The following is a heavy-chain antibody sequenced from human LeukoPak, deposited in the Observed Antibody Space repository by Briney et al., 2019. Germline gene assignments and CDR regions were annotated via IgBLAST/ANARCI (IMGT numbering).Heavy chain of an antibody. V-gene: IGHV3-23*01. Sequence: PGGSLRLSCAASGFTFSSYAMSWVRQAPGKGLEWVSAISGSGGSTYYADSVKGRFTTSRDNSKNTLYLQMNSLRAEDTAVYYCAKDDAAAGCTFDYWGQGTLVTVSS. J-gene: IGHJ4*02. CDR3: AKDDAAAGCTFDY. D-gene: IGHD6-13*01. CDR1: GFTFSSYA. CDR2: ISGSGGST.